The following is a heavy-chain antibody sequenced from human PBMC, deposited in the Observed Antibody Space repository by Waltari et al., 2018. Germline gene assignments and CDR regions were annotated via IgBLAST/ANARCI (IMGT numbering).Heavy chain of an antibody. CDR3: ARVDDSSGYLFDY. CDR2: IYYSGST. Sequence: QLQLQESGPGLVKPSETLSLTCTVSGGSISSSSYYWGWIRQPPGKGLEWIGSIYYSGSTYYNPSLKSRVTISVDTSKNQFSLKLSSVTAADTAVYYCARVDDSSGYLFDYWGQGTLVTVSS. J-gene: IGHJ4*02. V-gene: IGHV4-39*07. CDR1: GGSISSSSYY. D-gene: IGHD3-22*01.